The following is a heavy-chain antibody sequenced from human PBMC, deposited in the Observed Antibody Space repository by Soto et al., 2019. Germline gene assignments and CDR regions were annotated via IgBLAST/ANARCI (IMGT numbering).Heavy chain of an antibody. CDR3: AREGRP. CDR1: GFTVSSNY. CDR2: IYSGGST. J-gene: IGHJ5*02. V-gene: IGHV3-66*01. Sequence: GGSLRLSCAASGFTVSSNYMSWVRQAPGKGLEWVSVIYSGGSTYADSVKDRFSISRDNSKNTLHLQMNSLRAEDTAVYYCAREGRPWGQGTLVTVSS. D-gene: IGHD2-15*01.